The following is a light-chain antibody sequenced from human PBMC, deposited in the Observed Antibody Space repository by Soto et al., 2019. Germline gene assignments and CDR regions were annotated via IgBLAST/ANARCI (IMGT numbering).Light chain of an antibody. CDR3: EQRSNWPPTWT. Sequence: EIVLTQSPATLSLSPGERATLSCRASQSVSRYLAWYQHKPGQAPRLLIYDASTRATGIPARFSGSGSGTDFTLTISSLEPEDFAVYYCEQRSNWPPTWTFGQGTRVEIK. CDR2: DAS. V-gene: IGKV3-11*01. J-gene: IGKJ1*01. CDR1: QSVSRY.